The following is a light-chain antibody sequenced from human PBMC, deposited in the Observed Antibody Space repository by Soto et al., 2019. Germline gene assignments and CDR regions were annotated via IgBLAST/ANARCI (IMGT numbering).Light chain of an antibody. CDR1: SGHNSYA. V-gene: IGLV4-69*01. Sequence: QPVLTQPPSASASLGASVKLTCTLTSGHNSYAIAWHQQQPEKGPRYLMKLNSDGSHSKGDGIPDRFSGSSSGAERYLTISSLQSEEEADYFCQTWSTDIRVFGGGTKVTVL. CDR2: LNSDGSH. CDR3: QTWSTDIRV. J-gene: IGLJ3*02.